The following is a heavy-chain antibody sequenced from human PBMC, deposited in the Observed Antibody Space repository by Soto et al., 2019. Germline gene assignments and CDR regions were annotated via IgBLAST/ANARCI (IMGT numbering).Heavy chain of an antibody. V-gene: IGHV1-69*13. CDR1: GGTFSSYA. D-gene: IGHD3-22*01. CDR2: IIPIFGTA. J-gene: IGHJ4*02. CDR3: ARQFDYESSGYYYAY. Sequence: SVKVSCKASGGTFSSYAISWVRQAPGQGLEWMGGIIPIFGTANYAQKFRGRVTIAADESTSTAYMELSSLRSEDTAVYYCARQFDYESSGYYYAYWGQGTVVTVSS.